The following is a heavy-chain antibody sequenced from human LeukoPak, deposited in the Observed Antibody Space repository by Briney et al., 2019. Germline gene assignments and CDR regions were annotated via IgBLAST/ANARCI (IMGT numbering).Heavy chain of an antibody. CDR1: GYTYIGYY. CDR3: AGADLLRYFDWLLTEREHAEHYYGMDV. D-gene: IGHD3-9*01. CDR2: INPNRGGT. J-gene: IGHJ6*02. V-gene: IGHV1-2*02. Sequence: ASVTVSFQASGYTYIGYYMHWVRQPPGQGRAWMGWINPNRGGTHYAQKFQGRVTMTRDTSISTAYMELSRLRSDDTAVYYCAGADLLRYFDWLLTEREHAEHYYGMDVWGQGTTVTVSS.